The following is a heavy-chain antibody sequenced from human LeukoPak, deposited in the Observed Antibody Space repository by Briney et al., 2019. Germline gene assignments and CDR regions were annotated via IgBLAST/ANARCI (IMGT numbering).Heavy chain of an antibody. CDR3: ATITMGGSGYDS. D-gene: IGHD3-10*01. V-gene: IGHV1-24*01. CDR2: FDPEDGEK. Sequence: ASVTVSCKVSGYTLTELSMHWVRQAPGKGREWMGGFDPEDGEKIYAQKFQGRVTMTEGTFTDTAVMELSSLRSEDTAVYYCATITMGGSGYDSWGQGTLVTVSS. CDR1: GYTLTELS. J-gene: IGHJ4*02.